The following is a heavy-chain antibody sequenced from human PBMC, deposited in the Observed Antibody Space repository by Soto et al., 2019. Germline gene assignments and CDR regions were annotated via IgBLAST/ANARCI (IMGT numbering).Heavy chain of an antibody. Sequence: ASVKVSCKASGYNFATYGITWMRQAPGQGLECMGWISTYTGRTNYAQRLQGRVTMTTDTSTSTAYMELRSLKSDDTAVYYCARRVWESSDAFDIWGQGTMVTVS. CDR3: ARRVWESSDAFDI. CDR1: GYNFATYG. V-gene: IGHV1-18*04. D-gene: IGHD3-16*01. J-gene: IGHJ3*02. CDR2: ISTYTGRT.